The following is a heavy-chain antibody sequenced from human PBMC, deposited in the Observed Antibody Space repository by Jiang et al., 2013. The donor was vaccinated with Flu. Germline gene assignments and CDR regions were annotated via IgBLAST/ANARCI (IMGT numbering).Heavy chain of an antibody. J-gene: IGHJ5*01. CDR1: GGSFTTYY. Sequence: LLKPSETLSLTCAVYGGSFTTYYYSWIRQSPGGRLEWLGETNXKRRTSSTRPSRVASPLVFDARRSQVYLTVASVTAADTAVYYCARNDYRRGWSGSWFDSWGQGIPVTVS. CDR3: ARNDYRRGWSGSWFDS. CDR2: TNXKRRT. D-gene: IGHD4-11*01. V-gene: IGHV4-34*01.